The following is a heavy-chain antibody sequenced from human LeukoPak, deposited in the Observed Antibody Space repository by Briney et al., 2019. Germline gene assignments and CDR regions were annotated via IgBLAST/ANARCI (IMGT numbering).Heavy chain of an antibody. D-gene: IGHD4-17*01. J-gene: IGHJ4*02. CDR1: GYTFTVYW. CDR2: IDPKSGVT. V-gene: IGHV1-2*02. CDR3: VRDGTTSNERGYNY. Sequence: ASVTVSCKVYGYTFTVYWLHWVRQAPGQRLEWMGWIDPKSGVTNYAQKFQGRVILTKDTSITTTYMDLTRLTSDDTAVYYCVRDGTTSNERGYNYWGQGTLITVSS.